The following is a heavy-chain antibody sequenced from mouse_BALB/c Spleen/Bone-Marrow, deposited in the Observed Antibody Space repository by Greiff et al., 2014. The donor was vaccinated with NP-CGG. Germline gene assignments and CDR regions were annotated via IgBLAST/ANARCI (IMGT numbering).Heavy chain of an antibody. Sequence: QVHVKQSGPGLVKPSQSLFLACSITGFPITSGYYWIWIRQSPGKPLEWMGYITHSGETFYNPSLQSPISITRETSKNQFFLQLNSVTTEDTAMYYCAGDRNNWDGWYFDVWGAGTTVTVSS. CDR3: AGDRNNWDGWYFDV. CDR2: ITHSGET. J-gene: IGHJ1*01. V-gene: IGHV12-3*02. D-gene: IGHD4-1*02. CDR1: GFPITSGYY.